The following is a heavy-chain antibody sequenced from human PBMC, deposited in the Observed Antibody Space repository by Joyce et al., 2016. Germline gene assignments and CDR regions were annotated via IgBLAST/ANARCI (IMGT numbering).Heavy chain of an antibody. V-gene: IGHV4-59*01. CDR1: GGSISSYY. CDR3: ARGNDYDYWSGYEAHYFDY. Sequence: QVQLQESGPGLVKPSETLSLSCTVSGGSISSYYWSWLRQPPGKGLEWIGYINHRGRTNYNPSLKSRVTISVDTSKNEFSLKMTSVTAADTAVYYCARGNDYDYWSGYEAHYFDYWGQGTLVTVSS. J-gene: IGHJ4*02. CDR2: INHRGRT. D-gene: IGHD3-3*01.